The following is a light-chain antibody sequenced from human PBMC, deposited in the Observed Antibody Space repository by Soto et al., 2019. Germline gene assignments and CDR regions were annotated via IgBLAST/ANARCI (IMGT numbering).Light chain of an antibody. CDR2: EVN. V-gene: IGLV2-8*01. CDR1: SSDVGGYNY. Sequence: QSALTQPPSASGSPGQSVAISCTGTSSDVGGYNYVSWYQQHPGKAPKLMIYEVNKRPSGVPDRFSGSKSGNTASLTVSGLQAEDEADYYCTSFTSSNTWVFGGGTQLTVL. CDR3: TSFTSSNTWV. J-gene: IGLJ3*02.